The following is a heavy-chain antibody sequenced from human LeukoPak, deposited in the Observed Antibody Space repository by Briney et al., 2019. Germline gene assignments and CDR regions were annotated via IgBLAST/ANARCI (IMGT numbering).Heavy chain of an antibody. J-gene: IGHJ6*01. CDR1: GGSFSGCY. CDR3: AEGVFSGNIGHYYYYGMDV. CDR2: INHSGNT. V-gene: IGHV4-34*01. D-gene: IGHD2/OR15-2a*01. Sequence: SQTLSLTRAVYGGSFSGCYWSWVRQPPGKGREWIGEINHSGNTNYNPSLQRRVTISLDTSKSQCSPKLSSVTAPDTAVYFCAEGVFSGNIGHYYYYGMDVWGQGTTVTVSS.